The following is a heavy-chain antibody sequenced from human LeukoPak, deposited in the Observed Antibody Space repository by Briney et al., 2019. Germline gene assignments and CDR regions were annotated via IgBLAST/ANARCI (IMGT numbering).Heavy chain of an antibody. V-gene: IGHV1-8*03. Sequence: ASVKVSCKASGYTFTSYDINWVRQATGQGLEWMGWMNPNSGNTGYAQKFQGRVTITRNTSISTAYMELSSLRSEDTAVYYCATIYGDYYFDYWGQGTLVTVSS. D-gene: IGHD4-17*01. CDR2: MNPNSGNT. J-gene: IGHJ4*02. CDR3: ATIYGDYYFDY. CDR1: GYTFTSYD.